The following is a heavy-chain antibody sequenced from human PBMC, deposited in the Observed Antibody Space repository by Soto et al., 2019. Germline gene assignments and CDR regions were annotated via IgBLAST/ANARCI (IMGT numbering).Heavy chain of an antibody. D-gene: IGHD2-2*01. CDR2: IKSKTDGGTT. CDR3: TRAQLPYYYGMDV. J-gene: IGHJ6*02. Sequence: EVQLVESGGGLVKPGGSLRLSCAASGFTFSNAWMNWVRQAPGKGLEWVGRIKSKTDGGTTDYAAPVKGRFTISRDDSKNTLYLQMNSLKTEDTAVYYCTRAQLPYYYGMDVWGQGTTVTVSS. CDR1: GFTFSNAW. V-gene: IGHV3-15*07.